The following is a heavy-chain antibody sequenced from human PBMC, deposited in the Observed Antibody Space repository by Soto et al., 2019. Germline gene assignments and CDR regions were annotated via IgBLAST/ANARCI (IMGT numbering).Heavy chain of an antibody. V-gene: IGHV5-51*01. CDR3: ARQGGEYNTMSDY. Sequence: ESLKFSCNGSGYTFSKYWLAWVRQMPVKGLEWMGMIYPGDSDARYSPSFEGQVTFSADKSINTAYLQWSSLKASETAMYYCARQGGEYNTMSDYWGQRTLVGASS. D-gene: IGHD3-10*01. CDR1: GYTFSKYW. CDR2: IYPGDSDA. J-gene: IGHJ4*02.